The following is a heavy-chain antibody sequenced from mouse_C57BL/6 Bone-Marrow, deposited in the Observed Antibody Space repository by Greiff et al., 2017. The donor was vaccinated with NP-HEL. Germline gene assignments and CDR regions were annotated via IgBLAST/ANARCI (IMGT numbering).Heavy chain of an antibody. Sequence: EVKVVESGGGLVKPGGSLKLSCAASGFTFSSYAMSWVRQTPEKRLEWVATISDGGSYTYYPDNVKGRFTISRDNAKNNLYLQMSHLKSEDTAMYYCARDDYGGWGTGTTVTASS. CDR2: ISDGGSYT. CDR3: ARDDYGG. V-gene: IGHV5-4*01. CDR1: GFTFSSYA. J-gene: IGHJ1*03.